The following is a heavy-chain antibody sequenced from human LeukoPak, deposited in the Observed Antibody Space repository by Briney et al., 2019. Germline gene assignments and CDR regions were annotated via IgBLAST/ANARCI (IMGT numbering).Heavy chain of an antibody. CDR3: AKEGSAEYFQH. D-gene: IGHD1-26*01. CDR1: GFTFDDYA. Sequence: PGRSLRLSCAASGFTFDDYAMHWVRQAPGKGLEWVSGISWYSGSIGYADSVKGRFTISRDNAKNSLYLQMNSLRAEDTALYYCAKEGSAEYFQHWGQGTLVTVSS. V-gene: IGHV3-9*01. J-gene: IGHJ1*01. CDR2: ISWYSGSI.